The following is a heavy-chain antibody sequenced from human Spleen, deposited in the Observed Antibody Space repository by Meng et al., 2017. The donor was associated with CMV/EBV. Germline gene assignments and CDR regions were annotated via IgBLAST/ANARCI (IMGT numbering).Heavy chain of an antibody. J-gene: IGHJ4*02. V-gene: IGHV1-2*02. D-gene: IGHD6-19*01. CDR3: ARVIAVAGTAPFDY. CDR1: GYNFTGYR. CDR2: INPNSGGT. Sequence: GESLKISCKGSGYNFTGYRMHWVRQAPGQGLEWMGWINPNSGGTNYAQRFQGRVTMTRDTSVSTSFMDLDRLTSDDTAVYYCARVIAVAGTAPFDYWGQGTLVTVSS.